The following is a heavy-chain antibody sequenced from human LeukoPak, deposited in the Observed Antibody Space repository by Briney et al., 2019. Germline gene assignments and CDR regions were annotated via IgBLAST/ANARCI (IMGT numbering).Heavy chain of an antibody. Sequence: PGGSLTLSCAASGFTFSSHWMSWVRQAPGTGLEWVANINLDGSEKYYVDSVKGRFTISRANAKNSLYLQMTSLRAEETAVYDCARDGVVVSMEGFDYWGQGTLVTVSS. D-gene: IGHD2-2*01. CDR1: GFTFSSHW. J-gene: IGHJ4*02. CDR2: INLDGSEK. CDR3: ARDGVVVSMEGFDY. V-gene: IGHV3-7*01.